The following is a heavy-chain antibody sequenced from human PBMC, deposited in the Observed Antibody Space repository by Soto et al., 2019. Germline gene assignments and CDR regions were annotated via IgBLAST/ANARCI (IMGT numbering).Heavy chain of an antibody. V-gene: IGHV1-69*04. CDR2: IIPILGIA. CDR1: GGTFSSYT. D-gene: IGHD4-17*01. CDR3: AREGYGDSMYYFDY. Sequence: GASVKVSCKASGGTFSSYTISWVRQAPGQGLEWMGRIIPILGIANYAQKFQGRVTITADKSTSTAYMELSSLRSEDTAVYYCAREGYGDSMYYFDYWGQGIMVTVSS. J-gene: IGHJ4*02.